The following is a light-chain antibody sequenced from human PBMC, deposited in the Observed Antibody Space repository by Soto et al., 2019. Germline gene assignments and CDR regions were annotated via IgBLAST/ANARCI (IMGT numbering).Light chain of an antibody. CDR1: QNINTW. V-gene: IGKV1-5*03. Sequence: DIQMTQSPSTLSASVGDRVTITCRASQNINTWLAWYQQKPGRAPKLLIYKASTLETGDPPTFSGSGSGTEFPLTNSSLQADDFATYYCQRYNSLSTFGPGTKVDGK. CDR2: KAS. CDR3: QRYNSLST. J-gene: IGKJ3*01.